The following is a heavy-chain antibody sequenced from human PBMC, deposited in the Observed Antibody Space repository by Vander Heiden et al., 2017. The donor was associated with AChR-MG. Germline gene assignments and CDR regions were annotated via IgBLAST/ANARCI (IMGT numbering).Heavy chain of an antibody. Sequence: EVQLVESGGGLVKPGGSLRLSCAASGFTFSSYSMNWVRQAPGKGLEWVSSISSSSSYIYYADSVKGRFTISRDNAKNSLYLQMNSLRAEDTAVYYCAREVVVGNDYGDCYWGQGTLVTVSS. J-gene: IGHJ4*02. CDR2: ISSSSSYI. CDR1: GFTFSSYS. D-gene: IGHD4-17*01. CDR3: AREVVVGNDYGDCY. V-gene: IGHV3-21*01.